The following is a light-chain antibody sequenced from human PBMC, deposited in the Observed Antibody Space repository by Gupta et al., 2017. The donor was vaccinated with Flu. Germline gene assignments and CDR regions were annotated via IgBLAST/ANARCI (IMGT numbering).Light chain of an antibody. Sequence: TSSDVGGYNFVSWYQQPPGKAPRLMIFDVSIRPSGVSSRFSGSKSGNTASLTISGLQAEDEGEYYCSSYTSSSSVVFGGGTKLTVL. CDR1: SSDVGGYNF. CDR2: DVS. V-gene: IGLV2-14*04. CDR3: SSYTSSSSVV. J-gene: IGLJ3*02.